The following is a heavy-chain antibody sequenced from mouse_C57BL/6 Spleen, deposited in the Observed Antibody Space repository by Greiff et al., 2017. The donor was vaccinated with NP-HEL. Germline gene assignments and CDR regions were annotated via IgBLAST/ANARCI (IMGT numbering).Heavy chain of an antibody. J-gene: IGHJ1*03. CDR2: INPNNGGT. CDR1: GYTFTDYN. V-gene: IGHV1-18*01. Sequence: VQLKESGPELVKPGASVKIPCKASGYTFTDYNMDWVKQSHGKSLEWIGDINPNNGGTIYNQKFKGKATLTVDKSSSTAYMELRSLTSEDTAVYYCAREDLFFDVWGTGTTVTVSS. CDR3: AREDLFFDV. D-gene: IGHD2-3*01.